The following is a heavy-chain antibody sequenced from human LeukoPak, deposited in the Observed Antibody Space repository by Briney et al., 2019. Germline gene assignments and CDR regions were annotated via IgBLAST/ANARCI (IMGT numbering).Heavy chain of an antibody. CDR1: GFTLSSYW. CDR3: ARAYSPGGSYYFGY. Sequence: GGSLRLSCAASGFTLSSYWMNWVRQAPGKGLEWVANIKQDGSEKYYVDSVKGRFTISRDNAKNSLYLQMNSLRAEDTAVYYCARAYSPGGSYYFGYWGQGTLVTVSS. CDR2: IKQDGSEK. D-gene: IGHD1-26*01. J-gene: IGHJ4*02. V-gene: IGHV3-7*04.